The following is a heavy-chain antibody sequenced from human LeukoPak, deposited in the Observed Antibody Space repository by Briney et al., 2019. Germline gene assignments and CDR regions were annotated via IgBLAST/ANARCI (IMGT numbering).Heavy chain of an antibody. CDR3: ATEYVRTHYFDW. CDR2: ITSTGTTT. CDR1: GYNLNTYH. J-gene: IGHJ4*02. Sequence: ASVRVSCKASGYNLNTYHMHWVRQAPGQGLEWMGIITSTGTTTICAQKFQGRVTMTRDTSTSTVYMDLSRLRSDDTAVYYCATEYVRTHYFDWWGQGTLVTVSS. V-gene: IGHV1-46*02. D-gene: IGHD3-16*01.